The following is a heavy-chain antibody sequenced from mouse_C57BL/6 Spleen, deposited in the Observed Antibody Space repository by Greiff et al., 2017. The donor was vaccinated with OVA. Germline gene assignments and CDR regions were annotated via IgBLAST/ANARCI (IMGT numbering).Heavy chain of an antibody. CDR2: IYPGSGST. J-gene: IGHJ2*01. CDR3: ARIGGNFDD. CDR1: GYTFTSYW. Sequence: QVQLQQPGAELVKPGASVKMSCKASGYTFTSYWITWVKQRPGQGLEWIGDIYPGSGSTNYNEKFKSKATLTVDTSSSTAYMQLSSLTYTDSAVYYCARIGGNFDDWGKGTTVTVSS. D-gene: IGHD1-1*02. V-gene: IGHV1-55*01.